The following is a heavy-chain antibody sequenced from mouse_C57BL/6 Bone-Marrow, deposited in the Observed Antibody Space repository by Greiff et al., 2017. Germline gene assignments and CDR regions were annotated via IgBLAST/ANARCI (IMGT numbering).Heavy chain of an antibody. D-gene: IGHD1-1*01. CDR1: GFTFSDSG. CDR3: ARQLRGYFDY. V-gene: IGHV5-17*01. CDR2: ISSGSSTI. Sequence: EVKLVESGGGLVKPGGSLKLSCAASGFTFSDSGMHWVRQAPEKGLEWVAYISSGSSTIYYADTVKGRFTISRDTAKNTLFLQMTGLRSEDTAMYYCARQLRGYFDYWGQGTTLTVSS. J-gene: IGHJ2*01.